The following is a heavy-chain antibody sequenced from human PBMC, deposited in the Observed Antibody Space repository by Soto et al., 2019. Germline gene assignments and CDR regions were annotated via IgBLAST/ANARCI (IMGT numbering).Heavy chain of an antibody. J-gene: IGHJ6*02. V-gene: IGHV1-46*01. CDR2: INPSSGRT. Sequence: VASLKVSCKASGYTFTSYSMHWVRQAPGQGLEWMGIINPSSGRTSYAQNFQGRVTMTSDTSTSIVYMEMSSLKSEDTAVYYCARDHNFGFILYAMDVWGQGTTVTVSS. CDR1: GYTFTSYS. CDR3: ARDHNFGFILYAMDV. D-gene: IGHD2-15*01.